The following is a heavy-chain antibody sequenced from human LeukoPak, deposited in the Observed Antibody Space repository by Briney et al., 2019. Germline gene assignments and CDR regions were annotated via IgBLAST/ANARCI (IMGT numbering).Heavy chain of an antibody. Sequence: SETLSLTCTVSGGSMSSSSYYWSWIRQPPGKGLEWIGNIYYSGSTYYNPSLKSRVTISVDTSKNQFSLKLSSVTAADTAVYYCARQSFSSGWYEFSYWGQGTQVTVSS. V-gene: IGHV4-39*01. CDR2: IYYSGST. CDR1: GGSMSSSSYY. D-gene: IGHD6-19*01. CDR3: ARQSFSSGWYEFSY. J-gene: IGHJ4*02.